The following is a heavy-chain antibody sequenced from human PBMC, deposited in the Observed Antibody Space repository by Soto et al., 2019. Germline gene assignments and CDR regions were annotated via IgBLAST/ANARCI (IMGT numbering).Heavy chain of an antibody. CDR3: EKHWHIDH. V-gene: IGHV3-23*01. CDR2: ISGDAAVT. CDR1: GFSFSMYT. J-gene: IGHJ4*02. Sequence: PGGSLRLSCAASGFSFSMYTMTWVRQAPGKGLEWVSIISGDAAVTYYADSVKGRFTISRDNSKSTLYLQMNSLRAEDTAVYYCEKHWHIDHWGQGAPVTVSS. D-gene: IGHD1-1*01.